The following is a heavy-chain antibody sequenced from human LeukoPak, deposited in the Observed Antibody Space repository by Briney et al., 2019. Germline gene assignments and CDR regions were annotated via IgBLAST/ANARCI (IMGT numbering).Heavy chain of an antibody. CDR3: ARLNGDYDWGNWFDP. Sequence: SETLSLTCTVSGGSISSYYWGWIRQPAGKGLEWIGRMYTSGSTNYNPSLKSRVTISVDKSKNQFSLKLTSVTAADTAVYYCARLNGDYDWGNWFDPWGQGTLVTVSS. CDR2: MYTSGST. V-gene: IGHV4-4*07. CDR1: GGSISSYY. J-gene: IGHJ5*02. D-gene: IGHD4-17*01.